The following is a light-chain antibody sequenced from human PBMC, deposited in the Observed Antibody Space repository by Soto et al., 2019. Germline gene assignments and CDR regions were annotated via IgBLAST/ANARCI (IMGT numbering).Light chain of an antibody. J-gene: IGKJ4*01. V-gene: IGKV3-11*01. CDR3: QQRSNGRDT. CDR2: DAS. CDR1: QSVSSY. Sequence: EIVLTQSPATLSLSPGERATLSCRASQSVSSYLAWYQQKPGQAPRLLIYDASNRATGIPARFSGSGSGTDFPLTISSLEPEDFAGSYCQQRSNGRDTFGGGTKVEIK.